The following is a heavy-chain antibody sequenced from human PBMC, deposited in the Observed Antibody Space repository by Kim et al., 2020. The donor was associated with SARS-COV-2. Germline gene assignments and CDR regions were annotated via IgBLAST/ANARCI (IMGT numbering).Heavy chain of an antibody. J-gene: IGHJ4*02. V-gene: IGHV3-21*01. CDR2: ISMSSTYI. CDR3: ARRKALTVAHEFDF. Sequence: GALRLSCVASGFTFNTYSMNWVRQAPGKGLEWVSSISMSSTYIYYADSVKGRFTISRDNAKNSLYLQMNSLRAEDTAVYYCARRKALTVAHEFDFWGQGTLVTVSS. CDR1: GFTFNTYS. D-gene: IGHD4-4*01.